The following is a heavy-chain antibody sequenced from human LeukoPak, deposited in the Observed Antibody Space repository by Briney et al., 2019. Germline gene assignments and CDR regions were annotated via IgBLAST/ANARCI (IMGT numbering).Heavy chain of an antibody. Sequence: GESLKISCKGSGYSFTSYWIGWVRQMPGKGLEWMGIIYPGDSDTSYSPSFQGQVTISADKSISTAYLQWSSLKASDTAMYYCARNIVVVPAAMVPYAFDIWGQGTMVTVSS. D-gene: IGHD2-2*01. CDR2: IYPGDSDT. V-gene: IGHV5-51*01. CDR1: GYSFTSYW. J-gene: IGHJ3*02. CDR3: ARNIVVVPAAMVPYAFDI.